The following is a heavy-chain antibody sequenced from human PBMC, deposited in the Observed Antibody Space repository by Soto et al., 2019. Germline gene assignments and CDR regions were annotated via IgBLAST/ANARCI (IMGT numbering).Heavy chain of an antibody. D-gene: IGHD6-13*01. CDR3: ARNPLGSSWYFSP. V-gene: IGHV3-66*01. Sequence: PGGSLRLSCAASGFIVSSNYMSWVRQAPGKGLEWVSLIYSGGNTFYADSVKGRFTISRDNSKNTLYLQMNSLRAEDTAIYYCARNPLGSSWYFSPWGQGTLVTVSS. CDR1: GFIVSSNY. CDR2: IYSGGNT. J-gene: IGHJ5*02.